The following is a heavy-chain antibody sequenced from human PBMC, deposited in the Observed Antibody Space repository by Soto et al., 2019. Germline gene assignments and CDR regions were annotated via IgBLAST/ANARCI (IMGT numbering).Heavy chain of an antibody. Sequence: QVQLVKSGRGVVQPGRSLRLSCAASGFTFSSYGMHWVRQAPGKGLEWVAVISYDGSDKYYADSVKGRFTISRDNSKNTLNLQMNSLRADDTAVYYCAKALGELSPESYDYWGQGTLITVSS. V-gene: IGHV3-30*18. CDR1: GFTFSSYG. J-gene: IGHJ4*02. D-gene: IGHD3-16*02. CDR2: ISYDGSDK. CDR3: AKALGELSPESYDY.